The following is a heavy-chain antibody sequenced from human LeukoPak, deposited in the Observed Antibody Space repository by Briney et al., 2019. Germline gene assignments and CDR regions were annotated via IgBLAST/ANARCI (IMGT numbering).Heavy chain of an antibody. CDR3: ARDVEYSSSWYDYFDY. V-gene: IGHV3-9*01. CDR1: GFTFDDYA. Sequence: GGSLRLSCAASGFTFDDYAMHWVRQAPGKGLEWVSGISWNSGSIGYADSVKGRFTISRDNAKNSLYLQMNSLRAEDTAVYYCARDVEYSSSWYDYFDYWGQGTLVTVSS. J-gene: IGHJ4*02. D-gene: IGHD6-13*01. CDR2: ISWNSGSI.